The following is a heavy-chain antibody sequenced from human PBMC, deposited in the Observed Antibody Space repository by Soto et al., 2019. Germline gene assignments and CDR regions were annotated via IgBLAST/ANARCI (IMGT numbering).Heavy chain of an antibody. V-gene: IGHV3-7*01. CDR1: GFTFSSYW. CDR2: IKQDGSEK. J-gene: IGHJ6*02. Sequence: GGSLRLSCAASGFTFSSYWMSWVRQAPGKGLEWVANIKQDGSEKYYVDSVKGRFTISRDNAKNSLYLQMNSLRAEDTAVYYCARDPANYYDSSGYYYGMDVWGQGTMVTVSS. CDR3: ARDPANYYDSSGYYYGMDV. D-gene: IGHD3-22*01.